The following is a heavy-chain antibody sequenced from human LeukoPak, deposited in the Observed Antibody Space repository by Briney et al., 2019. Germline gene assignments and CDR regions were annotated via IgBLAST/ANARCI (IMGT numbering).Heavy chain of an antibody. Sequence: SETLSLTCTVPGGTISSYYWSWIRQPPGKGLEWIGYIYYSGRTNYNPTLKSRVTISVDTSKNQFSLKLSSVTAADTAVYYCARQNGYLNWFDPWGQGTLVTVSS. CDR1: GGTISSYY. CDR3: ARQNGYLNWFDP. J-gene: IGHJ5*02. D-gene: IGHD5-18*01. CDR2: IYYSGRT. V-gene: IGHV4-59*01.